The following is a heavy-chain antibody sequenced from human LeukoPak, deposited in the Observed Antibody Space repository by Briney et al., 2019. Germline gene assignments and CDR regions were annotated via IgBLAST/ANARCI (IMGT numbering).Heavy chain of an antibody. D-gene: IGHD6-19*01. J-gene: IGHJ3*02. Sequence: ASETLSLTCAVSGGSISSSNWWSWVRQPPGKGLEWIGEIYHSGSTNYNPSLKSRVTISVDKSKNQFSLKLSSVTAADTAVYYCARLLGSSGWQDAFDIWGQGTMVTVSS. CDR2: IYHSGST. CDR1: GGSISSSNW. V-gene: IGHV4-4*02. CDR3: ARLLGSSGWQDAFDI.